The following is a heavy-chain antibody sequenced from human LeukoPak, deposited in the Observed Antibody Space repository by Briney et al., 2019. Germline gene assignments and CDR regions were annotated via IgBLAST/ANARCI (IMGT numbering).Heavy chain of an antibody. D-gene: IGHD4-17*01. Sequence: GGSLRLSCAASGFTFSDYSMSWVRQSPGEGLECVSFISSNGRTIYYADSVKGRFSISRDNAKNSLYLQMDSLRAEDTAVYYCAGYHYGSLYFDYWGQGTLVTVSS. J-gene: IGHJ4*02. CDR1: GFTFSDYS. CDR3: AGYHYGSLYFDY. CDR2: ISSNGRTI. V-gene: IGHV3-48*04.